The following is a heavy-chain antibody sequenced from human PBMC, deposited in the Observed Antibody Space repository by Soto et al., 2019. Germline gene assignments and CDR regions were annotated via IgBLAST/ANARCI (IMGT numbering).Heavy chain of an antibody. J-gene: IGHJ3*02. D-gene: IGHD1-26*01. CDR2: IHSDGSST. V-gene: IGHV3-74*01. Sequence: EVQLGESGGGLVQPGESLRLSCVASGFTFSYYWMHWVRQGPGKGLVWVSRIHSDGSSTTYADSVKGRFTISRDNAKNTLYLQMNSLRAEDTAVYYCARGDRGAFDIWGQGTVVTVSS. CDR1: GFTFSYYW. CDR3: ARGDRGAFDI.